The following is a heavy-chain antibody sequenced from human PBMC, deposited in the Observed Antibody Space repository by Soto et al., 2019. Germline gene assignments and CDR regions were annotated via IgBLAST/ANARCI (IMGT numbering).Heavy chain of an antibody. CDR3: ARDHGMFLSYYYYGMDV. J-gene: IGHJ6*02. V-gene: IGHV3-30*04. CDR2: ISYDGKNK. D-gene: IGHD3-10*02. Sequence: GGSLRLSCAASGFTFSRFSMHWVRQAPGKGLAWVAVISYDGKNKHFAESVKGRFSVSRDDSKNTIYLEMNNLRGDDSAVYYCARDHGMFLSYYYYGMDVWGQGTTVTV. CDR1: GFTFSRFS.